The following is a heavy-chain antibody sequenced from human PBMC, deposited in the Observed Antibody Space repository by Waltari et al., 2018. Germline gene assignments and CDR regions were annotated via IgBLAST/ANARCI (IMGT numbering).Heavy chain of an antibody. J-gene: IGHJ4*02. D-gene: IGHD5-18*01. V-gene: IGHV4-38-2*02. CDR1: GYSISTGYY. Sequence: QVQLQESGPGRVRQSETLPLTCPVSGYSISTGYYWAWIRQPPGKGLEWIGSIYHSGSTYYNPSLKSRVTISVDTSKNQFSLKLSSVTAADTAVYYCARDAWIQLWPRFDYWGQGTLVTVSS. CDR2: IYHSGST. CDR3: ARDAWIQLWPRFDY.